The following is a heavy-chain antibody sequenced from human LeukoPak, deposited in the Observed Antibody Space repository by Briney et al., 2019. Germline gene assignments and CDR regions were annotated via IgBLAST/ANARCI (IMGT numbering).Heavy chain of an antibody. V-gene: IGHV3-7*01. D-gene: IGHD2-2*01. Sequence: PGGSLRLSCAASGFTFSSYWMSWVRQAPGKGLEWVANIKQDGGEKYYVDSVKGRFTISRDNARNSLYLQMNSLRAEDTAVYYCARDRVERYRLLRDNWFDPWGQGTLVTVSS. CDR2: IKQDGGEK. CDR1: GFTFSSYW. J-gene: IGHJ5*02. CDR3: ARDRVERYRLLRDNWFDP.